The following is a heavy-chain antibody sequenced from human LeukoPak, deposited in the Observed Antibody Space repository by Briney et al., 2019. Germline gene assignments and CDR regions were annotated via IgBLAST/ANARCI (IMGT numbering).Heavy chain of an antibody. CDR1: GFTFSSYA. CDR3: ARDITIFPGYYYGMDL. D-gene: IGHD3-9*01. J-gene: IGHJ6*02. Sequence: PGRSLRLSCAASGFTFSSYAMHWVRQAPGKGLEWVAVISYDGSNKYYADSVKGRFTISRDNSKNTLYLQMNSLRAEDTAVYYCARDITIFPGYYYGMDLWGQGTTVTVSS. V-gene: IGHV3-30*04. CDR2: ISYDGSNK.